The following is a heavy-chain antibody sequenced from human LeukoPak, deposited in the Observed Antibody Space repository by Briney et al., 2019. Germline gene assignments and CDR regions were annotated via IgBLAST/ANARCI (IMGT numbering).Heavy chain of an antibody. V-gene: IGHV1-2*02. Sequence: ASVKVSCKASGYTFTGYYMHWVRQAPGQGLEWMGWINPNSGGTNYAQKFQGRVTMTRDTSISTAYMELSRLRSDDTAVYYCARSPPGDFWSGYHHSYYYGMDVWGQGTTVTVSS. CDR3: ARSPPGDFWSGYHHSYYYGMDV. J-gene: IGHJ6*02. CDR2: INPNSGGT. D-gene: IGHD3-3*01. CDR1: GYTFTGYY.